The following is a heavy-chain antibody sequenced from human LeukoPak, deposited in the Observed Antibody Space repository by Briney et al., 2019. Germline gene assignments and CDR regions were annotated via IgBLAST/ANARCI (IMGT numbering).Heavy chain of an antibody. CDR2: ISGSGGST. V-gene: IGHV3-23*01. D-gene: IGHD3-22*01. CDR3: AKDELHYYDSSGYS. CDR1: GFTFSSYA. J-gene: IGHJ5*02. Sequence: GGSLRLSCAASGFTFSSYAMSWVRQAPGKGLEWVSAISGSGGSTYYADSVKGRFTISRDNSKNTLYLQMNSLRAEDTAVCYCAKDELHYYDSSGYSWGQGTLVTVSS.